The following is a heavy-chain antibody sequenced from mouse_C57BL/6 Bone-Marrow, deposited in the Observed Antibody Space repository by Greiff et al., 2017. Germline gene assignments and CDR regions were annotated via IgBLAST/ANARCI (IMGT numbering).Heavy chain of an antibody. CDR1: GFPITSGYY. V-gene: IGHV12-3*01. Sequence: VMLVESGPGLVKPSQSLFLTCSITGFPITSGYYWIWIRQSPGKPLEWMGYITHSGEPFYNPSLQSPISITRETSKNQFFLQLNSVTTEDTAMYYCAGNKGGYYGGLAYWGQGTLVTVSA. J-gene: IGHJ3*01. CDR3: AGNKGGYYGGLAY. CDR2: ITHSGEP. D-gene: IGHD1-1*01.